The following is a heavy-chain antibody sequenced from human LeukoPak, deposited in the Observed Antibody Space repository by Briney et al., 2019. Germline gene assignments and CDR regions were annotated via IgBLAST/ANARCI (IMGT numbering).Heavy chain of an antibody. Sequence: GGSLRLSCAASGFTFSSYAMSWVRQAPGKGLEWVSGIGKSDDGTHYADSVKGRFTISRDNSKNTLYLQMNSLRAEDTAVYYCAKARSEVQAYFHGMDVWGQGTTVIVSS. V-gene: IGHV3-23*01. CDR2: IGKSDDGT. D-gene: IGHD1-1*01. CDR3: AKARSEVQAYFHGMDV. CDR1: GFTFSSYA. J-gene: IGHJ6*02.